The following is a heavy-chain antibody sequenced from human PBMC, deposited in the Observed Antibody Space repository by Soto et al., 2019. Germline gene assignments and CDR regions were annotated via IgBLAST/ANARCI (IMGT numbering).Heavy chain of an antibody. D-gene: IGHD1-7*01. CDR3: AKDKLGTTWFDP. J-gene: IGHJ5*02. CDR2: ISGSGGST. V-gene: IGHV3-23*01. CDR1: GFTCSSYD. Sequence: GGSLRLSCAASGFTCSSYDMSWVRQAPGKGLEWVSAISGSGGSTYYADSVKGRFTISRDNSKNTLYLQMNSLRAEDTAVYYCAKDKLGTTWFDPWGQGTLVTVSS.